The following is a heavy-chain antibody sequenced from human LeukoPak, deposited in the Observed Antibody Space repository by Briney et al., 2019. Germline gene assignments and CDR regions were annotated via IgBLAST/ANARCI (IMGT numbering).Heavy chain of an antibody. CDR1: GFTSSSYD. CDR3: ARRGGRTTGTGDNYYYYMDV. Sequence: GGSLRLSCAASGFTSSSYDMRWVRQAPGKGLEWVSAIGTAGDTYYPGSVKGRFTISRENAKNSLYLQMNSLRAGDTAVYYCARRGGRTTGTGDNYYYYMDVWGKGTTVTVSS. CDR2: IGTAGDT. D-gene: IGHD1-1*01. V-gene: IGHV3-13*01. J-gene: IGHJ6*03.